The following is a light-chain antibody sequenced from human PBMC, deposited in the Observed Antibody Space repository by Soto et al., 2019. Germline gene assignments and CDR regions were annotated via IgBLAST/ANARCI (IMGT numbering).Light chain of an antibody. CDR3: QQLNSRFT. Sequence: IQLTQSPSSLSASVGDRVTITCRASQGISSYLAWYQQKPGKAPKLLIYAASTLQSGVPSRFSGSGSGTDFTLTISSLQPEDFATYYCQQLNSRFTFGPGTKVDIK. V-gene: IGKV1-9*01. CDR2: AAS. J-gene: IGKJ3*01. CDR1: QGISSY.